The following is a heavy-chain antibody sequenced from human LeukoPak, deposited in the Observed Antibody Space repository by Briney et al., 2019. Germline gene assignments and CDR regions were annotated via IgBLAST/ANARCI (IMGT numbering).Heavy chain of an antibody. CDR3: AREAPMIANL. J-gene: IGHJ4*02. CDR1: GFIFSSYW. V-gene: IGHV3-7*03. D-gene: IGHD3-22*01. CDR2: IKQDGSEK. Sequence: GGSLRLSCAASGFIFSSYWMSWVRQAPGRGLEWVANIKQDGSEKYYVDSVKGRFTISRDNAKNSLYLQMNSLRAEDTAEYYCAREAPMIANLWGQGTLVTVSS.